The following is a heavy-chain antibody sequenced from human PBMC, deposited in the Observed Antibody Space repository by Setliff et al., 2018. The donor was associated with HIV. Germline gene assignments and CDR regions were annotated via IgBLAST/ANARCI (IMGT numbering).Heavy chain of an antibody. CDR3: ARAYFGSGIYY. V-gene: IGHV4-34*01. D-gene: IGHD3-10*01. Sequence: NPSETLSLTCAVYGGSFSGYYWSWIRQPPGKGLEWIGEINHSGSTNYSPSLTSRVTISIDTSRNQISLKLYSVTAADTAVYYCARAYFGSGIYYWGQGTLVTVSS. CDR1: GGSFSGYY. CDR2: INHSGST. J-gene: IGHJ4*02.